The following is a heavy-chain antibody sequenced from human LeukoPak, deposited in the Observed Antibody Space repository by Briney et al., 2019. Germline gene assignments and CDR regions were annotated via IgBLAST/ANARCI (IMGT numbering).Heavy chain of an antibody. D-gene: IGHD3-10*01. CDR1: GGSFSGYY. Sequence: SETLSLTCAVYGGSFSGYYWSWIRQPPGKGLEWIGEINHSGSTNYNPSLKSRVTISVDTSKNQFSLKLSSVTAADTAVYYCARGYGSGSYYNYWGQGTLVTVSS. V-gene: IGHV4-34*01. CDR3: ARGYGSGSYYNY. CDR2: INHSGST. J-gene: IGHJ4*02.